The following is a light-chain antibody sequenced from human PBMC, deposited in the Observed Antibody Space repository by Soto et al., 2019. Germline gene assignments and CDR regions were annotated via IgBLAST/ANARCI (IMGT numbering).Light chain of an antibody. CDR1: SGHSNYA. CDR3: QTWGTGIRV. J-gene: IGLJ3*02. Sequence: QLVLTQSPSASASLGASVKLTCTLSSGHSNYAIAWHQQQPEKGPRYSMKLNSDGSHSKGDGIPDRFSGSSSGAERYLTISSLQSEDEADYYCQTWGTGIRVFGGGTKLTVL. V-gene: IGLV4-69*01. CDR2: LNSDGSH.